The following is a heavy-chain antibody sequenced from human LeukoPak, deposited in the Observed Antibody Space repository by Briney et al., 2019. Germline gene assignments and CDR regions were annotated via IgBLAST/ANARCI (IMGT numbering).Heavy chain of an antibody. CDR3: TTVTMVRDYDY. D-gene: IGHD3-10*01. Sequence: GGSLRLSCAASGFPFSDDWMSWVRQVPGKGLEWVGRIKKKGDGGTTDYAAPVKGRFTISRDDSKNMLYLEMSNLKIEDTAVYYCTTVTMVRDYDYWGQGTLVTVSS. CDR2: IKKKGDGGTT. V-gene: IGHV3-15*01. CDR1: GFPFSDDW. J-gene: IGHJ4*02.